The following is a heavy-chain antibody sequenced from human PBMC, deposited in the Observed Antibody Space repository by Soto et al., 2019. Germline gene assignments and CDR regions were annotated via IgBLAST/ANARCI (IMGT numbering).Heavy chain of an antibody. CDR2: ISSSGDPT. J-gene: IGHJ4*02. CDR3: ARLLLRPGKFDY. Sequence: KAGGSLRLSCAASGFSFSDYYMTWIRQAPGKGLEWISDISSSGDPTYYADSVRGRFTISRDNAKNSLYLQLNSLRGEDTAVYYCARLLLRPGKFDYRREGTLVTVSS. CDR1: GFSFSDYY. V-gene: IGHV3-11*01. D-gene: IGHD2-21*01.